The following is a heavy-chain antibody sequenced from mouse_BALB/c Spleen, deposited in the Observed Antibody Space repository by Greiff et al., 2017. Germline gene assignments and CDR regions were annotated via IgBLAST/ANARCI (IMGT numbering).Heavy chain of an antibody. CDR1: GYTFTSYW. V-gene: IGHV1S22*01. CDR2: IYPGSGST. D-gene: IGHD2-4*01. CDR3: TSYDYHYYAMDY. Sequence: LQQPGSELVRPGASVKLSCKASGYTFTSYWMHWVKQRPGQGLEWIGNIYPGSGSTNYDEKFKSKATLTVDTSSSTAYMQLSSLTPEDSAVYYCTSYDYHYYAMDYWGQGTSVTVSS. J-gene: IGHJ4*01.